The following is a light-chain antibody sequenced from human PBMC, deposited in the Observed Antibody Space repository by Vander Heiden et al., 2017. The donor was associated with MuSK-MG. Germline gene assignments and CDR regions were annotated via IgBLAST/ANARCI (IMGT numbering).Light chain of an antibody. V-gene: IGLV3-21*02. Sequence: SYVLTQPHSVSVAPGHMAMITLGGNHSGSKSVHWYQQKPGHAPVLVVYDDSDRPSGIPERFSGSNSGNTATLTISRVEAGDEADYYCQVWDSSRIGVFGGGTKLTVL. CDR1: HSGSKS. CDR3: QVWDSSRIGV. CDR2: DDS. J-gene: IGLJ2*01.